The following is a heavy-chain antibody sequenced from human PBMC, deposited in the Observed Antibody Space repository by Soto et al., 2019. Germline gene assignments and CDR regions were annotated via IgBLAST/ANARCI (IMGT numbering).Heavy chain of an antibody. D-gene: IGHD2-15*01. Sequence: QVQLVESGGGVVQPGRSLRLSCAASGFTFSSYAMHWVRQAPGKGLEWVAVISYDGSNKYYADSVKGRFTISRDNSKNTLYMQMNILRAEDKDLYYCPREEVAATPTFDYCGQGTLVTVSS. V-gene: IGHV3-30-3*01. CDR2: ISYDGSNK. J-gene: IGHJ4*02. CDR1: GFTFSSYA. CDR3: PREEVAATPTFDY.